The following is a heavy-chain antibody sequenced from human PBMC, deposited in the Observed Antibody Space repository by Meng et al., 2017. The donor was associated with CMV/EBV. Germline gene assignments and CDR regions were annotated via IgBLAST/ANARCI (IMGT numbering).Heavy chain of an antibody. V-gene: IGHV3-7*01. D-gene: IGHD2-2*01. CDR2: IKQDGSEK. CDR3: ARDLRVVLAAVYYFDY. Sequence: GESLKISCAASGFTFSSYWMSWVRQAPGKGLEWVANIKQDGSEKYYVDSVKGRFTISRDNAKNSLYLQMNSLRAEDTAVYYCARDLRVVLAAVYYFDYWGQGTLVTVSS. J-gene: IGHJ4*02. CDR1: GFTFSSYW.